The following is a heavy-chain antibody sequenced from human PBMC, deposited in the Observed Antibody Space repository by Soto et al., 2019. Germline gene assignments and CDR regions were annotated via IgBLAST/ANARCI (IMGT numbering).Heavy chain of an antibody. CDR1: GFTFRSYA. D-gene: IGHD6-13*01. V-gene: IGHV3-23*01. CDR3: AKGSGSSSGVWDNFDY. J-gene: IGHJ4*02. CDR2: ISGSGGSI. Sequence: EVQLLESGGGLVQPGGSLRLSCAASGFTFRSYAMSWVRQAPGKGLEWVSAISGSGGSIYYADSVKGRFTISRDNSKNTLYLQMNSLRAEDTAVYYCAKGSGSSSGVWDNFDYWGQGTLVTVSS.